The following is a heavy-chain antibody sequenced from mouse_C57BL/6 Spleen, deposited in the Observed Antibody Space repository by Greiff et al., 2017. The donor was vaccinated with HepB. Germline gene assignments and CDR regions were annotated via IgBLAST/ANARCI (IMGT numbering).Heavy chain of an antibody. J-gene: IGHJ4*01. D-gene: IGHD1-1*01. V-gene: IGHV1-72*01. CDR2: IDPNSGGT. Sequence: VQLQQPGAELVKPGASVKLSCKASGYTFTSYWMHWVKQRPGRGLEWIGRIDPNSGGTKYNEKFKSKATLTVDKPSSTAYMQLSSLTSEDSAVYYCARWSTTVVERGYAMDYGGQGTSVTVSS. CDR1: GYTFTSYW. CDR3: ARWSTTVVERGYAMDY.